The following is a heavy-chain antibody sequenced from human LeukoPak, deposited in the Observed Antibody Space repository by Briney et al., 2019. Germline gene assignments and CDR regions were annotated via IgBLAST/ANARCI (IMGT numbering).Heavy chain of an antibody. V-gene: IGHV3-11*01. Sequence: GGSLRLSCAASGFTFSDYYMSWIRQAPGKGLEWVSYISSSGSTIYYADSVKGRFTISRDNAKNSLYLQMNSLRAEDTAVYYCARDWYYYDSSGYSRYFDYWGQGTLVTVSS. CDR3: ARDWYYYDSSGYSRYFDY. CDR1: GFTFSDYY. D-gene: IGHD3-22*01. J-gene: IGHJ4*02. CDR2: ISSSGSTI.